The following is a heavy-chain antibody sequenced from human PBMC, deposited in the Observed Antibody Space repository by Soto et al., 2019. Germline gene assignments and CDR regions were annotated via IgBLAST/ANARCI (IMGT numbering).Heavy chain of an antibody. CDR2: ISAHNGNT. Sequence: QVHLVQSGAEVKKPGASVKVSCQGSGYAFTTYGITWVRQAPGQGLEWMGWISAHNGNTNYAQKLQGRENVTRDTSTSTAYMELRSQRYEDTTVYYCARGRYGDYWGQGALVTVSS. CDR1: GYAFTTYG. V-gene: IGHV1-18*01. D-gene: IGHD1-1*01. CDR3: ARGRYGDY. J-gene: IGHJ4*02.